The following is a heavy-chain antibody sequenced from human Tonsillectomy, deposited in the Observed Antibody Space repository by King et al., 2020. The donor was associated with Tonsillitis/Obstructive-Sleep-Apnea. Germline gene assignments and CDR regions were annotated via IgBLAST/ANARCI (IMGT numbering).Heavy chain of an antibody. CDR3: ITVENGSVSYYNVGFDY. V-gene: IGHV3-15*01. D-gene: IGHD3-10*01. CDR1: GFTFSNAW. J-gene: IGHJ4*02. Sequence: VQLVESGGGLVKPGGSLRLSCAASGFTFSNAWMSWVRQAPGKGLEWVGRIKSKTDGGKTDYAAPVKGRFTISRDDSKNTLYLQMNRLKTEDTAVYYCITVENGSVSYYNVGFDYWGQGTLVTVSS. CDR2: IKSKTDGGKT.